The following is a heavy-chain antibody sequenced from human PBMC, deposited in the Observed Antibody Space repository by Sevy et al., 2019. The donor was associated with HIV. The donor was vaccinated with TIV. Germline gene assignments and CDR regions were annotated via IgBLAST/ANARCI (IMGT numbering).Heavy chain of an antibody. CDR2: ISVYNGQI. Sequence: ASVKVSCKASGCTFPSYGISWVRQAPGQGPEWMGWISVYNGQINFAQKLQGRLTMTTDTSTNTAYMELRSLRSDDTAVYFCARRTAVAGAYFFDNWGQGTLVTVSS. V-gene: IGHV1-18*04. D-gene: IGHD6-19*01. J-gene: IGHJ4*02. CDR1: GCTFPSYG. CDR3: ARRTAVAGAYFFDN.